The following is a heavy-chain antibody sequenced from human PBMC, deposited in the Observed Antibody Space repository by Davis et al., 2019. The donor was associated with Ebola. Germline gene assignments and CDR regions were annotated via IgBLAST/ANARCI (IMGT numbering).Heavy chain of an antibody. J-gene: IGHJ6*04. CDR2: ISRTTRAM. CDR3: ARVDILTGYNSHYDYGMDV. V-gene: IGHV3-48*01. CDR1: GFSFPTYD. D-gene: IGHD3-9*01. Sequence: GESLKISCTSSGFSFPTYDMSWVRQAPGKGLEWVSYISRTTRAMEYADSVKCRFTISRDNAKNSLYLQMNSLRAEDTAVYFCARVDILTGYNSHYDYGMDVWGKGTTVTVPS.